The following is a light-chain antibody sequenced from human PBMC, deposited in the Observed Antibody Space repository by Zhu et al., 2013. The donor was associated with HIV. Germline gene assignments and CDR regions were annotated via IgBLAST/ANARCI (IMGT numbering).Light chain of an antibody. CDR2: SAS. CDR3: LHYDSHPYT. Sequence: DIQMTQSPSSLSASVGDRVTITCRSSQDINNYLAWFQKKPGKAPKSLIYSASNLQSGVPSRFSGGGSGTDFTLTISNLQPEDFATYYCLHYDSHPYTFGQGTQAGD. V-gene: IGKV1-16*01. CDR1: QDINNY. J-gene: IGKJ2*01.